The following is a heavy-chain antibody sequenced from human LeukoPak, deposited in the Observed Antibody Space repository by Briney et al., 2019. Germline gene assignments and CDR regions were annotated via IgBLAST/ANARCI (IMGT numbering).Heavy chain of an antibody. CDR2: ISGSGGST. CDR3: AKRGSSGSSYYFDY. D-gene: IGHD3-22*01. J-gene: IGHJ4*02. Sequence: ETLSLTCAVYGGSFSGYYWSWVRQAPGKGLEWVSAISGSGGSTYYADSVKGRFTISRDNSKNTLYLQMNSLRAEDTAVYYCAKRGSSGSSYYFDYWGQGTLVTVSS. V-gene: IGHV3-23*01. CDR1: GGSFSGYY.